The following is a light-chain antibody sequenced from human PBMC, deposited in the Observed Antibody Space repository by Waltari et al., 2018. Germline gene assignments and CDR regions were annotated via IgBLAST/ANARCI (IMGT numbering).Light chain of an antibody. V-gene: IGKV3-20*01. CDR1: QSVGSSY. CDR2: STS. J-gene: IGKJ2*01. Sequence: ELLLTQSPGTLSLSPGEPATLSCRASQSVGSSYLAWYQQKPGQAPRLLLYSTSRRATGTPDRFRGSGSGTDFTLTISRLEPEDFAVYYCQHYGRSPRYTFGQGTKLEIK. CDR3: QHYGRSPRYT.